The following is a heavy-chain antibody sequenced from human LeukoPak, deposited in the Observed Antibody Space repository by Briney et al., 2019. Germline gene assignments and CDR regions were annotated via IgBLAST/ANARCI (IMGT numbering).Heavy chain of an antibody. J-gene: IGHJ5*02. Sequence: PSETLSLTCAVYGGSFSGYYWSWIRQPPGKGLEWIGEINHSGSTNYSPSLKSRVTISVDTSKNQFSLKLSSVTAADTAVYYCARSGKDRGYSYGYGDGTTWFDPWGQGTLVTVSS. CDR1: GGSFSGYY. V-gene: IGHV4-34*01. D-gene: IGHD5-18*01. CDR2: INHSGST. CDR3: ARSGKDRGYSYGYGDGTTWFDP.